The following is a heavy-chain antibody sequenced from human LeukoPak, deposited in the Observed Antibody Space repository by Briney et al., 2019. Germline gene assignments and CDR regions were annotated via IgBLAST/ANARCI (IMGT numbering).Heavy chain of an antibody. V-gene: IGHV1-46*01. D-gene: IGHD3-10*01. CDR3: VRDRLLCFAEPFDY. CDR1: GYTFSSYY. CDR2: INLNGGST. J-gene: IGHJ4*02. Sequence: ASVKVSRKASGYTFSSYYMHWVRQAPGQGLEWMGIINLNGGSTNYAQKFQGIVTMTSDTSTSTAYMELSSLRSEDTAVYYCVRDRLLCFAEPFDYWGQGTLVTVSS.